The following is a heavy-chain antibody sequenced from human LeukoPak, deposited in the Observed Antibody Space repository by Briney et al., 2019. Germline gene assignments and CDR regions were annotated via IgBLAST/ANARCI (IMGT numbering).Heavy chain of an antibody. V-gene: IGHV4-59*08. CDR1: GGSISSYY. J-gene: IGHJ5*02. D-gene: IGHD2-2*02. CDR3: ARQVDCSSTSCYTGSWFDP. Sequence: SETLSLTCTVSGGSISSYYWSWIRQPPGKGLEWIGYIYYSGSTNYNPSLKSRVTISVDTSKNQFSLKLSSVTAADTAVYYCARQVDCSSTSCYTGSWFDPWGQGTLVTVSS. CDR2: IYYSGST.